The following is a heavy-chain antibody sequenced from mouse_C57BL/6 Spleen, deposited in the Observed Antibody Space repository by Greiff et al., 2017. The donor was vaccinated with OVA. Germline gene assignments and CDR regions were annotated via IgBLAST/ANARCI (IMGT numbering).Heavy chain of an antibody. J-gene: IGHJ2*01. D-gene: IGHD1-1*01. CDR3: ARSHYGSSYYFDY. CDR2: INPSTGGT. Sequence: EVKLQQSGPELVKPGASVKISCKASGYSFTGYYMNWVKQSPEKSLEWIGEINPSTGGTTYNQKFKGKATLTVDKSSSTAYMQLNRLTSEDSAVYYCARSHYGSSYYFDYWGQGTTLTVSS. V-gene: IGHV1-42*01. CDR1: GYSFTGYY.